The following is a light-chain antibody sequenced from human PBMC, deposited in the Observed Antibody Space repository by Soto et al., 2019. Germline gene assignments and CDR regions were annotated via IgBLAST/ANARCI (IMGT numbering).Light chain of an antibody. CDR1: QSVSSSY. CDR3: QQYGNIPRT. CDR2: GAS. J-gene: IGKJ1*01. Sequence: EVVFSQSPGTLSLSTGERATLSCRVSQSVSSSYFACYQQKPGQVPRLLIYGASYRATGIPDRFSGSGSGTDFTLTISRLEPEDFAVYYCQQYGNIPRTFGQGTEVDNK. V-gene: IGKV3-20*01.